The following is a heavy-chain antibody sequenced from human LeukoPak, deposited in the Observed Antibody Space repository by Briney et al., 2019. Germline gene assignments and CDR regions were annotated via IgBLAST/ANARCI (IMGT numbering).Heavy chain of an antibody. CDR3: AKDKGMDV. CDR1: GFTFSSYS. Sequence: PGGSLRLSCAASGFTFSSYSMNWVRQAPGKGLEWVSGIDWNSGSIGYADSVKGRFTISRDNAKNSLYLQMNSLRAEDTALYYCAKDKGMDVWGQGTTVTVSS. CDR2: IDWNSGSI. V-gene: IGHV3-9*01. J-gene: IGHJ6*02.